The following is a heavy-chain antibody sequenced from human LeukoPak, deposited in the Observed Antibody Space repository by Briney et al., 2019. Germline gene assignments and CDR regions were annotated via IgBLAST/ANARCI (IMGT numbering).Heavy chain of an antibody. D-gene: IGHD3-22*01. CDR1: GFTFGSYW. V-gene: IGHV3-7*01. Sequence: GGSLRLSCAASGFTFGSYWLSWVRQAPGKGLEWVANVKQDGSEKYYVDSVKGRFTISRDNAKNSLFLQMYSLRAEDTAVYYCARDYFDGSDYYSGFDYWGQGTPVTVSS. J-gene: IGHJ4*02. CDR2: VKQDGSEK. CDR3: ARDYFDGSDYYSGFDY.